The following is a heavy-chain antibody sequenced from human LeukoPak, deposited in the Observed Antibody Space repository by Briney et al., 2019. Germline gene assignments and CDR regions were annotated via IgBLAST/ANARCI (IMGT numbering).Heavy chain of an antibody. CDR1: GYTFTSYD. CDR3: ARRNSGIVATINGEDDYYYYMDV. J-gene: IGHJ6*03. D-gene: IGHD5-12*01. CDR2: MNPNSGNT. V-gene: IGHV1-8*01. Sequence: ASVKVSCKASGYTFTSYDINWVRQATGQGLEWMGWMNPNSGNTGYAQKFQGRVTMTRNTSISTAYMELSSLRSEDTAVYYCARRNSGIVATINGEDDYYYYMDVWGKGTTVTVSS.